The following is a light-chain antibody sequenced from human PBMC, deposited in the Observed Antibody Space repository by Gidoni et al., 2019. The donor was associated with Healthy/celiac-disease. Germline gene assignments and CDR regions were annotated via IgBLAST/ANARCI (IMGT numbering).Light chain of an antibody. Sequence: EIVLTQSPGPLSLSPGERATLSCRASQSVSSSYLAWYQQKPGQAPRLLIYGASSRATGIPDRFSGSGSGTDFTLTISRLEPEDFAVYYCQQYGSSPPMCSFGQXTKLEIK. V-gene: IGKV3-20*01. CDR3: QQYGSSPPMCS. CDR1: QSVSSSY. CDR2: GAS. J-gene: IGKJ2*04.